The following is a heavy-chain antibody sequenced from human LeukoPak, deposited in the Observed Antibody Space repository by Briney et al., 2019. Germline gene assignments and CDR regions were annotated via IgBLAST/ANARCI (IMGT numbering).Heavy chain of an antibody. CDR1: GYSFTSYW. Sequence: GESLKISCKGSGYSFTSYWIGWVRQMPGKGLEWMGIIYPGDSDTRYSPSFQGRVTISADKSISTAYLQWSSLKASDTAMYYCARVPPYYYGSGSYPFDPWGQGTLVTVSS. J-gene: IGHJ5*02. CDR2: IYPGDSDT. D-gene: IGHD3-10*01. V-gene: IGHV5-51*01. CDR3: ARVPPYYYGSGSYPFDP.